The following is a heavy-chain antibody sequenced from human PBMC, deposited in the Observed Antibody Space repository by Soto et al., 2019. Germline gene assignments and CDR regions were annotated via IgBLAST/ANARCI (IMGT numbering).Heavy chain of an antibody. Sequence: QVQLVESGGGVVQPGRSLRLSCAASGFTFSNYGMHWVRQAPGKGLEWVAVLSYAASDTYYADSVKGRFTSTRDNSMSTLFLQMNSLRADDTAGYYCAKDPGYSNSWPFDYWGQGTLVTVSS. CDR2: LSYAASDT. V-gene: IGHV3-30*18. CDR3: AKDPGYSNSWPFDY. D-gene: IGHD6-13*01. CDR1: GFTFSNYG. J-gene: IGHJ4*02.